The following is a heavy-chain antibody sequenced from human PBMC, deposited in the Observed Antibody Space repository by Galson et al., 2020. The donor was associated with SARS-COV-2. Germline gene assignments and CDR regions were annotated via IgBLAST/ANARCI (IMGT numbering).Heavy chain of an antibody. J-gene: IGHJ4*02. CDR3: ARSRGDSSSWYGSLLDY. CDR2: IWYDGSNK. D-gene: IGHD6-13*01. Sequence: EGSLRLSCAASGFTFSSYGMHWVRQAPGKGLEWVAVIWYDGSNKYYADSVKGRFTISRDNSKNTLYLQMNSLRAEDTAVYYCARSRGDSSSWYGSLLDYWGQGTLVTVSS. CDR1: GFTFSSYG. V-gene: IGHV3-33*01.